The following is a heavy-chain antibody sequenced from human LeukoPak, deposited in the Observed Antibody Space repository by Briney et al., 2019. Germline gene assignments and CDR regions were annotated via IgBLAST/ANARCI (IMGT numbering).Heavy chain of an antibody. J-gene: IGHJ4*02. CDR3: ARDKGDYDTSGSLFIF. CDR1: GFTFSRYW. Sequence: GGSLRLSCAASGFTFSRYWMSWVRQAPRKGLEWVANIKQDGSETYYVDSMKGRFTISRDNAKNSLYLQMNSLRAEDTAVYYCARDKGDYDTSGSLFIFGGQGTLVTVSS. CDR2: IKQDGSET. D-gene: IGHD3-22*01. V-gene: IGHV3-7*03.